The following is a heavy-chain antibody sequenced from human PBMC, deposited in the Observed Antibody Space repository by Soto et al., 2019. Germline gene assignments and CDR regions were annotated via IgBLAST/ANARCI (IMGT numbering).Heavy chain of an antibody. CDR1: GYSISSGYY. V-gene: IGHV4-38-2*01. CDR3: ARAGDTMVRGVIIMNYYGMDV. J-gene: IGHJ6*02. Sequence: SETLSLTCAVSGYSISSGYYWGWIRQPPGKGLEWIGNIHHSGTTYYNPSLKSRVTISIDRSKNQFSLKLSSVTAAATAVYYCARAGDTMVRGVIIMNYYGMDVWGQGTTVTVSS. D-gene: IGHD3-10*01. CDR2: IHHSGTT.